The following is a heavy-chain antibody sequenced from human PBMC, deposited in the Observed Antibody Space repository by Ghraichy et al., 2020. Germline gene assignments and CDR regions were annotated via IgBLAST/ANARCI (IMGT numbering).Heavy chain of an antibody. CDR3: VRDSHSNTWNSFDS. Sequence: GESLNISCSGSGFTFSSHVMHWVRQAPGKGLEYVSGISGNGVITYYADSVKGRVTISRDNSKNTLYLQMSSLRPEETAIFYCVRDSHSNTWNSFDSWGQGTLVTVSS. CDR2: ISGNGVIT. V-gene: IGHV3-64D*06. J-gene: IGHJ4*02. CDR1: GFTFSSHV. D-gene: IGHD1/OR15-1a*01.